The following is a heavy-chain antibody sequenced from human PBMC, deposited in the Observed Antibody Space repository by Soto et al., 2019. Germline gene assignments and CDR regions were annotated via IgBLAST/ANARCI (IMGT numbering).Heavy chain of an antibody. Sequence: GGSLRLSCAASGFTFSSYAMSWVRQAPGKGLEWVSAISGSGGSTYYADSVKGRFTISRDNSKNTLYLQMNSLRAEDTAVYYCAKRGSSWSMSYYGMDVWGQGTTVTVSS. CDR3: AKRGSSWSMSYYGMDV. J-gene: IGHJ6*02. D-gene: IGHD6-13*01. CDR1: GFTFSSYA. V-gene: IGHV3-23*01. CDR2: ISGSGGST.